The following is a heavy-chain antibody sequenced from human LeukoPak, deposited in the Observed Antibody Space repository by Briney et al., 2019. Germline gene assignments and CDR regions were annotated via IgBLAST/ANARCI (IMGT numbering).Heavy chain of an antibody. Sequence: ASVKVSCKVSGYTLTELSMHWVRQAPGKGLEWMGGFDPEDGETIYAQKFQGRVIMTEDTSTDTAYMELSSLRSEDTAVYYCATVYCTNGVCFSGAFDIWGQGTMVTVSS. D-gene: IGHD2-8*01. CDR3: ATVYCTNGVCFSGAFDI. V-gene: IGHV1-24*01. CDR2: FDPEDGET. CDR1: GYTLTELS. J-gene: IGHJ3*02.